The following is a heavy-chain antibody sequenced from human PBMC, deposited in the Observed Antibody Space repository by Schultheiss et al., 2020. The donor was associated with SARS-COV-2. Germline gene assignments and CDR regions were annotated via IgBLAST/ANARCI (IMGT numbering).Heavy chain of an antibody. J-gene: IGHJ4*02. CDR2: ISSSGSTI. CDR3: AKAGYYRDTSSYIDS. Sequence: GGSLRLSCAASGFTFSSYEMNWVRQAPGKGLEWVSYISSSGSTIYYADSVKGRFTISRDNAKNSLYLQMNSLRDEDTAVYYCAKAGYYRDTSSYIDSWGQGTLVTVSS. CDR1: GFTFSSYE. D-gene: IGHD3-22*01. V-gene: IGHV3-48*03.